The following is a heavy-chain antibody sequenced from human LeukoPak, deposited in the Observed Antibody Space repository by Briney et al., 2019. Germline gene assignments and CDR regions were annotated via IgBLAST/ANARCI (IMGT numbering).Heavy chain of an antibody. D-gene: IGHD4-17*01. Sequence: PSETLSLTCTVSGGSISSSSYYWGWIRQPPGKGLEWIGSIYYSGSTYYNPSLKSRVTISVDTSKNQFSLKLSSVTAADTAVYYCASIMTTVNHNWFDPWGQGTLVTISS. CDR3: ASIMTTVNHNWFDP. CDR2: IYYSGST. CDR1: GGSISSSSYY. J-gene: IGHJ5*02. V-gene: IGHV4-39*07.